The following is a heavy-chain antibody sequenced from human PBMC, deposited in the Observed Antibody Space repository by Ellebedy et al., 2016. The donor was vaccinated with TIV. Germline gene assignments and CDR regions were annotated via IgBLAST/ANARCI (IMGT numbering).Heavy chain of an antibody. J-gene: IGHJ4*02. Sequence: GGSLRLSCAASGFTFSSYSMNWVRQAPGKGLEWVSSISSSSSYIYYADSVKGRFTISRDNAKNSLYLQMNSLRAEDTAVYYCARDSRYSGYDLVSDYWGQGTLVTVSS. V-gene: IGHV3-21*01. CDR2: ISSSSSYI. CDR3: ARDSRYSGYDLVSDY. CDR1: GFTFSSYS. D-gene: IGHD5-12*01.